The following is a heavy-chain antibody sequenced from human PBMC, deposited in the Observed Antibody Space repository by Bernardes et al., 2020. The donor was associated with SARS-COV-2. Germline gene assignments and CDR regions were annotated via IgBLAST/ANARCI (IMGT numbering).Heavy chain of an antibody. V-gene: IGHV1-2*02. CDR1: GYIFTDHC. CDR3: ARDRTEDSSGYYSGDDS. CDR2: ITPNTGGT. Sequence: ASVKVSCKASGYIFTDHCIHWVRQAPGQGLEWMGRITPNTGGTNYSQKFQGRVTMTRDTSLTTAYMDLSRLRSDDTAVYFCARDRTEDSSGYYSGDDSGGQGTLVTVAS. J-gene: IGHJ4*02. D-gene: IGHD3-22*01.